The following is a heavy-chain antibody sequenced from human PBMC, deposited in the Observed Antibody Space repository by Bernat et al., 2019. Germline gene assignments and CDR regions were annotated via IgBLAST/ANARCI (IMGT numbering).Heavy chain of an antibody. CDR3: ATPSSIAAAGDAFDI. D-gene: IGHD6-13*01. Sequence: QVQLQESGPGLVKPSQTLSLTCTVSGGSISSGGYYWSWIRQHPGKGLEWIGYIYYSGSTYYNPSLKSRVTISVDTSKNRFSLKLSSVTAADTAVYYCATPSSIAAAGDAFDIWGQGTMVTVSS. CDR2: IYYSGST. J-gene: IGHJ3*02. CDR1: GGSISSGGYY. V-gene: IGHV4-31*03.